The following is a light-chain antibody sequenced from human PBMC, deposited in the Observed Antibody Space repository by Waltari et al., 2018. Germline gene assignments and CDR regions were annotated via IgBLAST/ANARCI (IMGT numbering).Light chain of an antibody. V-gene: IGKV3-20*01. CDR2: DAS. CDR1: QSVGRY. CDR3: QKYVSLPAT. J-gene: IGKJ1*01. Sequence: ELVLTQSPATLSFSPGERATRSCRASQSVGRYLAWYEQKPGQAPRRLIYDASIRANGIPDRFSGSGSGTDFRLTISRLEPEDFAVYYCQKYVSLPATFGQGTKVEIK.